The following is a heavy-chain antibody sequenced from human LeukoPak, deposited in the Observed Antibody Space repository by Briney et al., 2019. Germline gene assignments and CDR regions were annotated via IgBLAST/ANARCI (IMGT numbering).Heavy chain of an antibody. CDR3: ARGITIFGVVIIGFDP. J-gene: IGHJ5*02. Sequence: SQTLSLTCTVSGGSISSGDYYWSRIRQPPGKGLEWIGCIYYSGSTYYNPSLKSRVTISVDTSKNQFSLKLSSVTAADTAVYYCARGITIFGVVIIGFDPWGQGTLVTVSS. CDR1: GGSISSGDYY. D-gene: IGHD3-3*01. V-gene: IGHV4-30-4*08. CDR2: IYYSGST.